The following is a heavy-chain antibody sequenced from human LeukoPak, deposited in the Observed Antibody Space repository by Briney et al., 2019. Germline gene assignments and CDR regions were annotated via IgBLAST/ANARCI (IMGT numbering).Heavy chain of an antibody. CDR1: GFTFRSYA. CDR3: ARDSGYSYADDY. J-gene: IGHJ4*02. Sequence: PGGSLRLSCAASGFTFRSYAMQWVRQAPGKGLGWVSYITYNSGTIFYAYSVKGRVNTSRDNAKDSLYSQMSGLRDEDKAVYYCARDSGYSYADDYWGQGTLVTVSS. D-gene: IGHD5-12*01. CDR2: ITYNSGTI. V-gene: IGHV3-48*02.